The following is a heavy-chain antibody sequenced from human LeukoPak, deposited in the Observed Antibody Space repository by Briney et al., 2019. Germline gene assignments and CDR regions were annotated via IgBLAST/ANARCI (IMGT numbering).Heavy chain of an antibody. CDR2: IIPILGIA. CDR3: ARDAALTGYYNNYYYGMDV. CDR1: GGTFSSYA. V-gene: IGHV1-69*04. J-gene: IGHJ6*02. D-gene: IGHD3-9*01. Sequence: GASVKVSCKASGGTFSSYAISWVRQAPGQGLEWMGRIIPILGIANYAQKFQGRVTITADKSTSTAYMELSRLRSDDTAVYYCARDAALTGYYNNYYYGMDVWGQGTTVTVSS.